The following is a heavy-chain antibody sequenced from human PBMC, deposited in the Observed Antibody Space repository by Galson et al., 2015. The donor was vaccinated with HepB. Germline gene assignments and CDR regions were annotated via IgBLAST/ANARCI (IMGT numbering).Heavy chain of an antibody. CDR2: LSSHGDNE. Sequence: SLRLSCAASGFTFSSYAMNWVRQAPGKGLEWVAVLSSHGDNEYYADSVKGRFTISRDNSENTVYLQMNSLRAEDTAVYYCVRESLMAMVTFDLWGRGTLVTVSS. D-gene: IGHD5-18*01. J-gene: IGHJ4*02. CDR1: GFTFSSYA. CDR3: VRESLMAMVTFDL. V-gene: IGHV3-30*04.